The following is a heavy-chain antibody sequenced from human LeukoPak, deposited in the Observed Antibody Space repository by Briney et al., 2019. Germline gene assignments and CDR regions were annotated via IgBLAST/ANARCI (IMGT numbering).Heavy chain of an antibody. CDR1: GFSFSGSA. Sequence: GGSLKLSCAASGFSFSGSALHWVRQASGKGLEWVGRIRSKRNNYATEYGASVKDRFTISRDESKNTAYLQMNSLKSEDTAVYYCTRQGEPTALIDHWGQGTLVSVSS. V-gene: IGHV3-73*01. CDR3: TRQGEPTALIDH. CDR2: IRSKRNNYAT. J-gene: IGHJ4*02. D-gene: IGHD5-18*01.